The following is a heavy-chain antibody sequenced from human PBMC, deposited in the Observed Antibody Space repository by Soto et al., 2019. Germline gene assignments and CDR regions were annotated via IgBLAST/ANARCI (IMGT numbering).Heavy chain of an antibody. CDR3: ARARRQQLVLGKYYFDY. D-gene: IGHD6-13*01. Sequence: SETLSLTCTVSGGSISSSSYYWGWIRQPPGKGLEWIGYIYYSGSTNYNPSLKSRVTISVDTSKNQFSLKLSSVTAADTAVYYCARARRQQLVLGKYYFDYWGQGTLVTVSS. J-gene: IGHJ4*02. V-gene: IGHV4-61*05. CDR1: GGSISSSSYY. CDR2: IYYSGST.